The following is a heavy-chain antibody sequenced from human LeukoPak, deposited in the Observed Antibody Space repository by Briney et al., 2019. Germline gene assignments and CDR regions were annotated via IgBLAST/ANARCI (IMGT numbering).Heavy chain of an antibody. V-gene: IGHV4-34*01. CDR1: GGSFSGYY. CDR3: ARGKIDYVWGSYRYTEGSDY. CDR2: INHSGST. D-gene: IGHD3-16*02. J-gene: IGHJ4*02. Sequence: PSETLSLTCAVYGGSFSGYYWSWIRQPPGKGLEWIGEINHSGSTNYNPSLKSRVTISVDTSKNQFSLKLSSVTAADTAAYYCARGKIDYVWGSYRYTEGSDYWGQGTLVTVSS.